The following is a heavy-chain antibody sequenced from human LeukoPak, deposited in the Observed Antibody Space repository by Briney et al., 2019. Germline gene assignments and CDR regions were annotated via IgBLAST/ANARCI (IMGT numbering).Heavy chain of an antibody. CDR3: ARVKVLRFLEWFLDF. CDR2: VYYSGSS. Sequence: PSQTLPLTCTVSGSSVSSDKYYWSWVRQHPGKGLEWIGYVYYSGSSYYIPSLESRVTMSVEVSKNQFSLELRSVTAADTAVYYCARVKVLRFLEWFLDFWGQGALVTVSS. J-gene: IGHJ4*02. D-gene: IGHD3-3*01. V-gene: IGHV4-31*03. CDR1: GSSVSSDKYY.